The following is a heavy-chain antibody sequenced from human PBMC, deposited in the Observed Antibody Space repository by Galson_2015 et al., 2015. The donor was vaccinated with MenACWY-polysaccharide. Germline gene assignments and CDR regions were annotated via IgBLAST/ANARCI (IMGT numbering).Heavy chain of an antibody. V-gene: IGHV3-23*01. J-gene: IGHJ5*02. Sequence: SLRLSCAASGFTFSNYAMSWVRQAPGKGLEWVSSISGSADSTYYADSVKGRFTIARDNSKNTLYLQMNSLRAEDTAVYYCANDRQAAAAKTLFDPRAQGSLSPSHQ. CDR2: ISGSADST. D-gene: IGHD2-2*01. CDR3: ANDRQAAAAKTLFDP. CDR1: GFTFSNYA.